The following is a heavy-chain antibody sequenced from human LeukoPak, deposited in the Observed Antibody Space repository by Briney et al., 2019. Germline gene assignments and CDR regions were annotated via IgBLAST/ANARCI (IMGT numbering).Heavy chain of an antibody. V-gene: IGHV3-30*18. CDR2: ISYDGSNK. Sequence: GRPLRLSCAASGFTFSSYGMHWVRQAPGKGLEWVAVISYDGSNKYYADSVKGRFTISRDNSKNTLYLQMNSLRAEDTAVYYCAKGTWAAAGTSFDYWGQGTLVTVSS. CDR3: AKGTWAAAGTSFDY. CDR1: GFTFSSYG. J-gene: IGHJ4*02. D-gene: IGHD6-13*01.